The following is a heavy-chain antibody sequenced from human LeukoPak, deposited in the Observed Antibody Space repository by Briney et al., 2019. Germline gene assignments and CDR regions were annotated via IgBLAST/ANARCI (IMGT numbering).Heavy chain of an antibody. Sequence: SETLSLTCTVSGGSISSYYWSWIRQPPGKGLEWIRHIYYSGSTNYNPSLKSRVTISVDTSKNQFSLKLSSVTAADTAVYYCARDHSSMGVDYWGQGTLVTVSS. CDR2: IYYSGST. V-gene: IGHV4-59*01. D-gene: IGHD6-13*01. J-gene: IGHJ4*02. CDR3: ARDHSSMGVDY. CDR1: GGSISSYY.